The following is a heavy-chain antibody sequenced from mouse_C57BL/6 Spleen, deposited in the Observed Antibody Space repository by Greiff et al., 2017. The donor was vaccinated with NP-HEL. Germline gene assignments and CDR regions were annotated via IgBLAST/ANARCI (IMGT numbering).Heavy chain of an antibody. CDR3: ARGRLRWYFDV. J-gene: IGHJ1*03. V-gene: IGHV1-69*01. CDR2: IDPSDSYT. Sequence: QVHVKQPGAELVMPGASVKLSCKASGYTFTSYWMHWVKQRPGQGLEWIGEIDPSDSYTNYNQKFKGKSTLTVDKSSSTAYMQLSSLTSEDSAVYYCARGRLRWYFDVWGTGTTVTVSS. D-gene: IGHD2-4*01. CDR1: GYTFTSYW.